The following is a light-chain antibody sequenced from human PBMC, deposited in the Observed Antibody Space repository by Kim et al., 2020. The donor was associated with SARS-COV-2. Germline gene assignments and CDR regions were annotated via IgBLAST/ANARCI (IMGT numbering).Light chain of an antibody. J-gene: IGLJ3*02. CDR2: VGTGGIVG. CDR3: GADHGSGSNFVWV. V-gene: IGLV9-49*01. Sequence: QPVLTQPPSASASLGASVTITCTLSSGDSNYKVDWYQQRPGKGPRFVMRVGTGGIVGSKGDGIPDRFSVLGSGLNRYLTIKNIQEENESDYHYGADHGSGSNFVWVFGGGTQLTIL. CDR1: SGDSNYK.